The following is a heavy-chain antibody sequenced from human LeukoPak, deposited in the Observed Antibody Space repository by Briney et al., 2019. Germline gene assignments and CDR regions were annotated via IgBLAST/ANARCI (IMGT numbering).Heavy chain of an antibody. J-gene: IGHJ5*02. V-gene: IGHV1-2*02. CDR2: INPNSGGT. CDR1: GYTFTGYY. D-gene: IGHD2-15*01. CDR3: ARGLRILQGPPSWFDP. Sequence: GASVKVSCKASGYTFTGYYMHWVRQAPGQGLEWMGWINPNSGGTNYAQKFQGRVTMTRDTSISTAYMELSRLRSDDTAVYYCARGLRILQGPPSWFDPWGQGTLVTVSS.